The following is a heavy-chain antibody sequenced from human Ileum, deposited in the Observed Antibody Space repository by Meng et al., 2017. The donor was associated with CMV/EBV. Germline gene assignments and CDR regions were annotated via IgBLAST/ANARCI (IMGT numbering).Heavy chain of an antibody. CDR1: GGTFSSNA. Sequence: VQLGQPGAEVKKPGYSWKVSCEGSGGTFSSNAISRVRHAPGQGLEWMGVISPIFRTSNYAQKFQGRLTITAEESTSTDYMELSSLTSGDTAVYYCATSGRGPKYYFDYWGQGTLVTVSS. CDR2: ISPIFRTS. D-gene: IGHD1-14*01. J-gene: IGHJ4*02. V-gene: IGHV1-69*13. CDR3: ATSGRGPKYYFDY.